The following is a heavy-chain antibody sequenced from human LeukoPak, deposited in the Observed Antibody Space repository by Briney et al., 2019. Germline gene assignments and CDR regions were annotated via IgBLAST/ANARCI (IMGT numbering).Heavy chain of an antibody. J-gene: IGHJ4*02. CDR3: ARGVGRITIFGVPKGFDY. CDR1: GGSFSGYS. CDR2: INHSGST. V-gene: IGHV4-34*01. D-gene: IGHD3-3*01. Sequence: SETLSLTCAVYGGSFSGYSWSWIRQPPGKGLEWIGEINHSGSTNYNPSLKSRVTISVDMSKNQFSLKLSSVTAADTAVYYCARGVGRITIFGVPKGFDYWGQGTLVTVSS.